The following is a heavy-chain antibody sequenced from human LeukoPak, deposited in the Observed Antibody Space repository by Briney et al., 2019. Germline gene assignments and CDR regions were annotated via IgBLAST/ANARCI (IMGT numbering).Heavy chain of an antibody. CDR3: ARGYPTVAGPFDY. D-gene: IGHD6-19*01. CDR2: IYYSGYT. Sequence: SETLSLTCTVSGGSISSSRYYWGWIRQPPGKGLEWIGSIYYSGYTYYDPSLKSRVTISVDTSKNQFSLKLSSVTAADTAVFYCARGYPTVAGPFDYWGQGALVTVSS. J-gene: IGHJ4*02. V-gene: IGHV4-39*01. CDR1: GGSISSSRYY.